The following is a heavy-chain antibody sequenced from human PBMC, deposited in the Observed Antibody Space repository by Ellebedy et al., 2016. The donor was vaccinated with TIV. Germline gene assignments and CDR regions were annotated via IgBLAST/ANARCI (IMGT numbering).Heavy chain of an antibody. CDR1: GGSISSSSYY. D-gene: IGHD6-19*01. J-gene: IGHJ5*02. CDR2: INHSGST. V-gene: IGHV4-39*07. CDR3: ARSVNSEWLGINP. Sequence: GSLRLSCTVSGGSISSSSYYWGWIRQPPGKGLEWIGEINHSGSTNYNPSLKSRVTISVDTSKNQFSLKLSSVTAADTAVYYCARSVNSEWLGINPWGQGTLVTVSS.